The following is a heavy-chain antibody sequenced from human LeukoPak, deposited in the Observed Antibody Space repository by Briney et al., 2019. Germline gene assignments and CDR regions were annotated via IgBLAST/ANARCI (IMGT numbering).Heavy chain of an antibody. D-gene: IGHD1-26*01. V-gene: IGHV3-33*01. CDR1: GFTFNRYG. CDR3: ARDGVGAPFDY. Sequence: GGSLRLSCAASGFTFNRYGMHWVRQAPGKGLEWVAIIWYDGSNQHYADSVKGRFTISRDNSKNTVYLQMDSPRVEDTAVFYCARDGVGAPFDYWGQGTLVTVSS. J-gene: IGHJ4*01. CDR2: IWYDGSNQ.